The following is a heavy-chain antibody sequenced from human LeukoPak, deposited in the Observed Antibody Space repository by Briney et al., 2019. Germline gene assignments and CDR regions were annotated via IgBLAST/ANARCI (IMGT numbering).Heavy chain of an antibody. CDR1: GYTFTSYA. Sequence: ASVKVSCKASGYTFTSYAMNWVRQAPGQGLEWMGWINTNTGNPTYAQGFTGRFVFSLDTSVSTAYLQISSLKAEDTAVYYCARDDRQQLAYYYYYMDVWGKGTTVTVSS. V-gene: IGHV7-4-1*02. CDR3: ARDDRQQLAYYYYYMDV. J-gene: IGHJ6*03. CDR2: INTNTGNP. D-gene: IGHD6-13*01.